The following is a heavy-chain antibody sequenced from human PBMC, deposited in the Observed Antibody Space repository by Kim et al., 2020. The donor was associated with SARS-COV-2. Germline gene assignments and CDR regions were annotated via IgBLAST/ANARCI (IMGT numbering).Heavy chain of an antibody. CDR2: ISSSSSYI. J-gene: IGHJ4*02. CDR3: SKSMVASVAGTFDY. D-gene: IGHD6-19*01. CDR1: GFTFSSYS. Sequence: PGGSLRLSCAASGFTFSSYSMNWVRQAPGKGLEWVSSISSSSSYIYYADSVKGRFIISRDNAENSLYLHMNSLRAEDTAVYYCSKSMVASVAGTFDYWGQGTLVTVSS. V-gene: IGHV3-21*01.